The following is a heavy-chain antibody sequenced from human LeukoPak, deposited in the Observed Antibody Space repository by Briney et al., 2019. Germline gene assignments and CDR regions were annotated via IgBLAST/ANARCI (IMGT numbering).Heavy chain of an antibody. CDR2: TSGSGGST. CDR3: AKGPGWLVATGGWFDP. V-gene: IGHV3-23*01. D-gene: IGHD5-12*01. J-gene: IGHJ5*02. CDR1: GFTFSSYA. Sequence: GGSLRLSWAASGFTFSSYAMSWVRQAPGKGLEWVSATSGSGGSTYYADSVKGRFTISRDNSKNTLYLQMNSLRAEDTAVYCCAKGPGWLVATGGWFDPWGQGTLVTVSS.